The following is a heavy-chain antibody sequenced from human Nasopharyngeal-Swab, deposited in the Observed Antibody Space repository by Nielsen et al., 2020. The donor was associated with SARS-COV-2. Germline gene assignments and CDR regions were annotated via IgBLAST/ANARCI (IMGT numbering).Heavy chain of an antibody. CDR3: ARYDDYYDSSGYAY. J-gene: IGHJ4*02. CDR2: ISVSGGST. CDR1: GFTFSSYA. Sequence: GESLKISCAASGFTFSSYAMSWVRQAPGKGLEWVSVISVSGGSTYYADSVKGRFTISRDNSKNTLYLQMNSLRAEDTAVYYCARYDDYYDSSGYAYWGQGTLVTVSS. D-gene: IGHD3-22*01. V-gene: IGHV3-23*01.